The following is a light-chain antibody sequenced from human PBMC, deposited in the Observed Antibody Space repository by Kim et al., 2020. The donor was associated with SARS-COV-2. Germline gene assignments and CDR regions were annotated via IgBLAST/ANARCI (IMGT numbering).Light chain of an antibody. Sequence: SLAPGERATLPCRASQSVSSYLAWYQQKPGQAPRLLIYDASNRATGIPARFSGSGSGTDFTLTISSREPEDFAVYYCQQRSNWPLTFGGGTKVEI. CDR1: QSVSSY. CDR3: QQRSNWPLT. J-gene: IGKJ4*01. CDR2: DAS. V-gene: IGKV3-11*01.